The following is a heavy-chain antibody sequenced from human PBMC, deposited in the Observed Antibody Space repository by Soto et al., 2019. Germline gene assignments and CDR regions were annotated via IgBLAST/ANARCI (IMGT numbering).Heavy chain of an antibody. D-gene: IGHD3-10*01. Sequence: QDHLAQSGAEVKKPGSSVTVSCKASGGTFNSYGISWVRQAPGQGLDWMGVIIPLYVTVNYAQKFQGRVSITADKSTSTAYMDLSSVRSDGSAVYYCARLRVIREVIPSHVGLWGQGTLVSVSS. V-gene: IGHV1-69*06. CDR2: IIPLYVTV. J-gene: IGHJ4*02. CDR1: GGTFNSYG. CDR3: ARLRVIREVIPSHVGL.